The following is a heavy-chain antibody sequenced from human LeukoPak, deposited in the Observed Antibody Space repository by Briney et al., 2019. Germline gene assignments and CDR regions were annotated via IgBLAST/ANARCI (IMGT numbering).Heavy chain of an antibody. Sequence: PSETLSLTCAVSGYPISSGYYWGWIRPPPGKGLEWIGSIYHSGSTYYNPSLKSRVTISVDTSKNQFSLKLSSVTAADTAVYYCARENTYYDILTGYNWFDPWGQGTLVTVSS. CDR1: GYPISSGYY. D-gene: IGHD3-9*01. J-gene: IGHJ5*02. CDR2: IYHSGST. CDR3: ARENTYYDILTGYNWFDP. V-gene: IGHV4-38-2*02.